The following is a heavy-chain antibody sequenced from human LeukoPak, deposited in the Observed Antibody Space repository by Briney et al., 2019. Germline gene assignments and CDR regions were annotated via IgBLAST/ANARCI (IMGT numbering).Heavy chain of an antibody. D-gene: IGHD6-19*01. J-gene: IGHJ4*02. CDR2: ISNGGTTI. CDR3: ARHGYSSGWYYFDY. CDR1: AFTFSDYY. V-gene: IGHV3-11*01. Sequence: GGSLRFSCAASAFTFSDYYMSWIRQAPGKGLEWVSYISNGGTTIYYADSVKGRFTISRDNAKNSLYLQTNSLRAEDTAVYYCARHGYSSGWYYFDYWGQGTLVTVSS.